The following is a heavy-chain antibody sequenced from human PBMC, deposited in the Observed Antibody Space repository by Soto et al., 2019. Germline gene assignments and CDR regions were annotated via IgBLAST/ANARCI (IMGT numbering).Heavy chain of an antibody. J-gene: IGHJ5*02. Sequence: SETLSLTCTVSCGSISSSSYYWGWIRQPPGKGLEWIGSIYYSGGTYYNPSLKSRVTISVDTSKNQFSLKLSSVTAADTAVYYCARDRRLAMVRGVSIRYNWFDPWGQGTLVTVSS. D-gene: IGHD3-10*01. CDR3: ARDRRLAMVRGVSIRYNWFDP. V-gene: IGHV4-39*07. CDR2: IYYSGGT. CDR1: CGSISSSSYY.